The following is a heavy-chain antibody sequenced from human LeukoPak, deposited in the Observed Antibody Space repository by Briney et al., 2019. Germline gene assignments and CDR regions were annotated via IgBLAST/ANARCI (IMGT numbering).Heavy chain of an antibody. J-gene: IGHJ4*02. CDR2: IYHSGST. Sequence: SETLSLTCAVYGGSFSGYYWSWIRQPPGKGLEWIGEIYHSGSTNYNPSLKSRVTISVDKSKNQFSLKLSSVIAADTAVYYCARVFASPKIAAAGTSFDYWGQGTLVTVSS. D-gene: IGHD6-13*01. CDR3: ARVFASPKIAAAGTSFDY. V-gene: IGHV4-34*01. CDR1: GGSFSGYY.